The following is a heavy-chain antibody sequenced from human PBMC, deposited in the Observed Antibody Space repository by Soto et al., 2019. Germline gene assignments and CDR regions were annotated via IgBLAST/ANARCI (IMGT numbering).Heavy chain of an antibody. D-gene: IGHD3-10*01. CDR1: GIAFSGCG. CDR3: AKNIVRGHWYFDL. CDR2: ISSDGSQK. Sequence: QVQLVESGGGVVQPGTSLRLSCAASGIAFSGCGMFWVRQTPSKGLEWVAAISSDGSQKYYADSVKGWFTISRDNSKNTLYVQMNGLTTEDTAVYYCAKNIVRGHWYFDLWGRGTLVTVSS. J-gene: IGHJ2*01. V-gene: IGHV3-30*18.